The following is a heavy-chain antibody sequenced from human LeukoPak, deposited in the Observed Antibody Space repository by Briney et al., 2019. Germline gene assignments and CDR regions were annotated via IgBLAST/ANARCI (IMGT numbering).Heavy chain of an antibody. D-gene: IGHD5-12*01. J-gene: IGHJ4*02. CDR2: IWYDGSNK. V-gene: IGHV3-33*01. CDR3: ARGPRGYDVLLSFDY. CDR1: GFTFSSYG. Sequence: PGRSLRLSCAASGFTFSSYGMHWVRQAPGKGLEWVAVIWYDGSNKYYADSVKGRFTISRDNSKNTLYLQVNSLRAEDTAVYYCARGPRGYDVLLSFDYWGQGTLVTVSS.